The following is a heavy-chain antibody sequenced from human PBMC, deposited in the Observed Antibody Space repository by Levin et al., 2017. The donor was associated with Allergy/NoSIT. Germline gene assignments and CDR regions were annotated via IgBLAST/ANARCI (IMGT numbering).Heavy chain of an antibody. J-gene: IGHJ4*02. V-gene: IGHV4-38-2*01. CDR2: IYHSGST. Sequence: SQTLSLTCAVSGYSISSGHYWGWIRQPPGKGLEWIGSIYHSGSTYYNPSLKRLVTISVDTSKNQFSLKLGSVTAGDAAVYYGARALVIAAAGYFDYWGQGTLVTVSS. CDR3: ARALVIAAAGYFDY. CDR1: GYSISSGHY. D-gene: IGHD6-13*01.